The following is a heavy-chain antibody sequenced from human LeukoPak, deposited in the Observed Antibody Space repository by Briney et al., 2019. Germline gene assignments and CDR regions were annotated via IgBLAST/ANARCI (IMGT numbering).Heavy chain of an antibody. V-gene: IGHV3-30*01. CDR1: GFTFNSYA. D-gene: IGHD4/OR15-4a*01. Sequence: GGSLRLSCAASGFTFNSYAMHWVRQAPGKGLEWVAVISYDGSKKYYADSVKGRFTTSRDNSKNTLYLQMNSLRGEDTAVYFCARDDGAYVGYWGQGTLVTVSS. CDR3: ARDDGAYVGY. J-gene: IGHJ4*02. CDR2: ISYDGSKK.